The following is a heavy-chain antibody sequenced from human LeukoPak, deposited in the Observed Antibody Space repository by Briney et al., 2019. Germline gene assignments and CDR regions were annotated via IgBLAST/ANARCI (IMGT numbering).Heavy chain of an antibody. D-gene: IGHD3-22*01. CDR1: GGSISSSSHY. V-gene: IGHV4-39*07. J-gene: IGHJ4*02. CDR3: ARERGDRSGYYSTGFDY. CDR2: IYYSGST. Sequence: KSSETLSLTCTVSGGSISSSSHYWVWIRQSPGTGLEWIGSIYYSGSTSYNPSLKSRVTISVDTSTNQFSLRLSSVTAADTAVYYCARERGDRSGYYSTGFDYWGQGILVTVSS.